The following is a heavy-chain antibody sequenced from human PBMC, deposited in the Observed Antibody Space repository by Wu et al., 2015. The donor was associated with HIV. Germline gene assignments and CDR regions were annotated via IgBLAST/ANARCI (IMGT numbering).Heavy chain of an antibody. CDR2: INPSGGAT. CDR1: GYTFSNYY. Sequence: QVQLVQSGAEVKKPGASVKVSCGASGYTFSNYYIHWLRQAPGQGLEWMAWINPSGGATIYAEAFEGRVTVTTDTSMKTVYMELESLTSGDTAMYFCARDATPITTEFDYWGQGTLITVSS. J-gene: IGHJ4*02. D-gene: IGHD4-11*01. CDR3: ARDATPITTEFDY. V-gene: IGHV1-2*02.